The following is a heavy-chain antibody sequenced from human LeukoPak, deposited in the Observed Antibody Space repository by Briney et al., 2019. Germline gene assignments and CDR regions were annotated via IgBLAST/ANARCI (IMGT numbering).Heavy chain of an antibody. J-gene: IGHJ4*02. D-gene: IGHD3-3*01. CDR1: GGSFSGYY. CDR2: IKHSGSS. Sequence: SETLSLTCAVYGGSFSGYYWSWIRQPPGKGLEWIGEIKHSGSSNYNPSLKSRVTISLETSKNEFSLNLTSVTAADTAIYYCARGLASGYPPIPFDYWGQGTLVTVSS. V-gene: IGHV4-34*01. CDR3: ARGLASGYPPIPFDY.